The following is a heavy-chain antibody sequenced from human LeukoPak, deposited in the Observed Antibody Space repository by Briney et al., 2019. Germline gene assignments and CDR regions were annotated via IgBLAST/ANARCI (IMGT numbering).Heavy chain of an antibody. CDR2: INQDGSAK. D-gene: IGHD1-7*01. V-gene: IGHV3-7*01. CDR1: GFTLSSHW. Sequence: GGSLRLTCAASGFTLSSHWMSWVRQAPGKGLEWVANINQDGSAKYYVDSVKGRFTISRDNAKNSMYLQMNSLRAEDTAAYYCARWEIRGTAHQLDYWGQGTLVTVSS. J-gene: IGHJ4*02. CDR3: ARWEIRGTAHQLDY.